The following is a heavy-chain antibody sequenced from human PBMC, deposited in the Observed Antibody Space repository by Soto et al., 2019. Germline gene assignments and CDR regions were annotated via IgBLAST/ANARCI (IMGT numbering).Heavy chain of an antibody. CDR2: IFSSGST. V-gene: IGHV4-59*01. D-gene: IGHD3-3*01. CDR3: AREYYDFWSVTYSYYGLDV. J-gene: IGHJ6*02. Sequence: PSETLSLTWPVSGVSISSYYWSWIRPAPGRGLEWIGNIFSSGSTNYNPSLKSRVAISVDTSKNQVSLKLNAVTTADTAVYYCAREYYDFWSVTYSYYGLDVWGQGTTVTVSS. CDR1: GVSISSYY.